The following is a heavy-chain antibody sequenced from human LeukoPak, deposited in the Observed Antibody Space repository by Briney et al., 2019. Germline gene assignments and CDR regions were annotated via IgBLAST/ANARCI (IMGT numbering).Heavy chain of an antibody. V-gene: IGHV3-20*04. D-gene: IGHD6-19*01. CDR3: ARGGYSSGWSSPYYYYYYMDV. CDR1: GFTFDDYG. J-gene: IGHJ6*03. Sequence: GGSLRLSCAASGFTFDDYGMSWVRQAPGKGLEWVSGINWNGGSAGYADSVKGRFTISRDNAKNSLYLQMNSLRAEDTALYYCARGGYSSGWSSPYYYYYYMDVWGKGTTVTVSS. CDR2: INWNGGSA.